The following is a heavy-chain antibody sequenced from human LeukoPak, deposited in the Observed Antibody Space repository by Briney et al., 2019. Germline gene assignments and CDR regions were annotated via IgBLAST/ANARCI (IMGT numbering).Heavy chain of an antibody. Sequence: ASVKVSCKASGYTFTSYDINWVRQATGQGLEWMGWISAYNGNTNYAQKLQGRVTMTTDTSTSTAYMELRSLRSDDTAVYYCAGDSEGSYGPTYYYMDVWGKGTTVTVSS. CDR2: ISAYNGNT. CDR3: AGDSEGSYGPTYYYMDV. J-gene: IGHJ6*03. V-gene: IGHV1-18*01. D-gene: IGHD5-18*01. CDR1: GYTFTSYD.